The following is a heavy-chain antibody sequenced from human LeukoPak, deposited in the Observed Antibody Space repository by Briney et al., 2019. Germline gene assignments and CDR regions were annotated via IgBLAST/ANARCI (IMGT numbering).Heavy chain of an antibody. V-gene: IGHV4-59*01. J-gene: IGHJ6*02. Sequence: SETLSLTCTVSGGSISNYYWSWIRQPPGKALEWIGYIYYTGTTKYDPSLKSRATISLDTSKNQFSLKLTSVTAADTALFFCARGYDIDVWGQGTTVTVSS. CDR2: IYYTGTT. CDR3: ARGYDIDV. CDR1: GGSISNYY.